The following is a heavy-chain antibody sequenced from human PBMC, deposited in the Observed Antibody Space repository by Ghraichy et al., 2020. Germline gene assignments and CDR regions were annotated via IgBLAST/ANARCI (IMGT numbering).Heavy chain of an antibody. CDR1: GGSISSSSYY. D-gene: IGHD3-10*01. J-gene: IGHJ6*02. Sequence: SETLSLTCIVSGGSISSSSYYWGWIRQPPGKGLEWIGSIYYSGSTYYNPSLKSRVTISVDTSKNQFSLKLSSVTAADTAVYYCAYGSGSYYSFYGMDVWGQGTTVTVSS. CDR3: AYGSGSYYSFYGMDV. CDR2: IYYSGST. V-gene: IGHV4-39*01.